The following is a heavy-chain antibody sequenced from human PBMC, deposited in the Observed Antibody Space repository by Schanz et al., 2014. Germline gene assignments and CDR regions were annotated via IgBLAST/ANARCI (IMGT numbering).Heavy chain of an antibody. J-gene: IGHJ3*02. CDR3: ARDIQYHYDTSGPVGAFDI. CDR1: GGTFSSYA. D-gene: IGHD3-22*01. Sequence: QVQLVQSGAEVKKPGSSVKVSCKASGGTFSSYAFIWGRQAPGQGLEWMGKIIPILGMENYAQKFQGRVTITADISTSTAYMDLSSLRSDDTAVYYCARDIQYHYDTSGPVGAFDIWGQGTVVTVSS. CDR2: IIPILGME. V-gene: IGHV1-69*04.